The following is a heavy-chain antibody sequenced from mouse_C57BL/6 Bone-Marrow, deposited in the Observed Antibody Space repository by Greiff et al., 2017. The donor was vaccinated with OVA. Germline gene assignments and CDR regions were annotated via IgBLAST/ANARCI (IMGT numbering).Heavy chain of an antibody. Sequence: VQLKQSGPELVKPGASVKIPCKASGYTFTDYNMDWVKQSHGQSLEWIGDINPNNGGTIYNQTFKGKATLTVDKSSSTAYMELRSLTSEDTAVYYCARRTTVEYYFDYWGQGTTLTVSA. CDR1: GYTFTDYN. CDR2: INPNNGGT. V-gene: IGHV1-18*01. D-gene: IGHD1-1*01. J-gene: IGHJ2*01. CDR3: ARRTTVEYYFDY.